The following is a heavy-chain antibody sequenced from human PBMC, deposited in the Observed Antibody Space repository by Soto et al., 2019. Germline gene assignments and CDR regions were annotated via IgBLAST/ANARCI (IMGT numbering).Heavy chain of an antibody. CDR2: ISGSGGST. J-gene: IGHJ4*02. CDR1: GFTFSSYA. CDR3: ARKLSGVAAHFDY. D-gene: IGHD3-3*01. V-gene: IGHV3-23*01. Sequence: EVQLLESGGGLVQPGGSLRLSCAASGFTFSSYAMSWVRQAPGKGLEWVSAISGSGGSTYYADSVKGRFTISRDNFKNTLYLQMNSLRAEDTAVYYCARKLSGVAAHFDYWGQGTLVTVSS.